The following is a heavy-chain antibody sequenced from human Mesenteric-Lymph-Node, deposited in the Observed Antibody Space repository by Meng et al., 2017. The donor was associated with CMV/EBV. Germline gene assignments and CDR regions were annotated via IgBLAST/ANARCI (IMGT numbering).Heavy chain of an antibody. D-gene: IGHD1-7*01. CDR2: INPNSGGT. Sequence: ASVKVSCKASGYTFTGYYMHWVRQAPGQGLERMGWINPNSGGTNYAQKFQGRVTMTRDTSISTAYMELSRLRSDDTAVYYCARDLRLELLEFWFDPWGQGTLVTVSS. CDR1: GYTFTGYY. CDR3: ARDLRLELLEFWFDP. V-gene: IGHV1-2*02. J-gene: IGHJ5*02.